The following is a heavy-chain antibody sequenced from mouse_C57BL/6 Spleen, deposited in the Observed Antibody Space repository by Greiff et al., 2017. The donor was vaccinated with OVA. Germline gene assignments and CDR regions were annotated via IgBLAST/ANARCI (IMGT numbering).Heavy chain of an antibody. CDR1: GFTFSSYA. CDR2: ISDGGSYT. J-gene: IGHJ3*01. CDR3: ARDMDDSGAWFAY. D-gene: IGHD2-4*01. Sequence: EVHLVESGGGLVKPGGSLKLSCAASGFTFSSYAMSWVRQTPEKRLEWVATISDGGSYTYYPDNVKGRFTISRDNAKNNLYLQMSHLKSEDTAMYYGARDMDDSGAWFAYWGQGTLVTVSA. V-gene: IGHV5-4*01.